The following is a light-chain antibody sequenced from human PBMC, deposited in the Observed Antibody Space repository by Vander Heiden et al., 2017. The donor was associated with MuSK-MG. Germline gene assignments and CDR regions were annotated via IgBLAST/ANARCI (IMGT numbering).Light chain of an antibody. CDR3: QQYKTFELT. V-gene: IGKV1-5*03. CDR1: QSISSL. Sequence: DIQMTQSPSTLSASVGDRVTITCRASQSISSLLAWYQQKPGKAPKLLISKASSLESGVPSRFSGSGSGTEFTLSISSLQPDDFATYYCQQYKTFELTFGGGTKVDIK. CDR2: KAS. J-gene: IGKJ4*01.